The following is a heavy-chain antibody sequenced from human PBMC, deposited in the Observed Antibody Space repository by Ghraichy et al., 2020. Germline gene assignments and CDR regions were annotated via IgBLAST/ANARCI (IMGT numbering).Heavy chain of an antibody. D-gene: IGHD1-26*01. Sequence: GGSLRLSCAASGFTFSSYAMHWVRQAPGKGLEWVAVISYDGSNKYYADSVKGRFTISRDNSKNTLYLQMNSLRAEDTAVYYCARETGGSYDYWGQGTLVTVSS. CDR1: GFTFSSYA. CDR3: ARETGGSYDY. J-gene: IGHJ4*02. V-gene: IGHV3-30-3*01. CDR2: ISYDGSNK.